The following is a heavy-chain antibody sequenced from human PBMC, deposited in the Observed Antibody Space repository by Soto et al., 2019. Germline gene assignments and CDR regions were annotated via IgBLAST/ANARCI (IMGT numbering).Heavy chain of an antibody. Sequence: QVQLVESGGGVVQPGRSLRLSCAASGFTFSSYGMHWVRQAPGKGLEWVAVISYDGSNKYYADSVKGRFTISRDNSKNAQYLQINSLRAEDTAVYYCARAVAGAYYYGMDVWGQGTTVTVSS. CDR2: ISYDGSNK. CDR3: ARAVAGAYYYGMDV. J-gene: IGHJ6*02. CDR1: GFTFSSYG. V-gene: IGHV3-30*03. D-gene: IGHD6-19*01.